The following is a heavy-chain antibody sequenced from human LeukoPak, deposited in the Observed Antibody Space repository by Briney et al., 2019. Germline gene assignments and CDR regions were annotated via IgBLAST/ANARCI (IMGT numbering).Heavy chain of an antibody. CDR1: GYTFTSYW. V-gene: IGHV5-10-1*01. CDR3: ARSGGYYFDS. D-gene: IGHD6-19*01. Sequence: GESLKISCKGSGYTFTSYWISWVRQMPGKGLEWMGRIDPSDSYTGYSPSFQGHVTILADKSISTAYLQWSSLKASDTAMYYCARSGGYYFDSWGQGILVTVSS. CDR2: IDPSDSYT. J-gene: IGHJ4*02.